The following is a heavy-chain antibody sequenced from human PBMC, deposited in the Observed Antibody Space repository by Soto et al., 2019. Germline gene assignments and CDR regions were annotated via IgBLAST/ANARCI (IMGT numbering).Heavy chain of an antibody. CDR2: INPSGGST. CDR1: GYTFTSYY. D-gene: IGHD3-16*01. CDR3: ARGMGGGSGY. J-gene: IGHJ4*02. V-gene: IGHV1-46*03. Sequence: QVQLVQSGAEVKKPGASVKVSCKASGYTFTSYYMHWVRQAPGQGLEWMGIINPSGGSTSYAQKFPGKVPMTRETSTSTVYMELGSLRSEGTAVYYCARGMGGGSGYWGQGTLVTVSS.